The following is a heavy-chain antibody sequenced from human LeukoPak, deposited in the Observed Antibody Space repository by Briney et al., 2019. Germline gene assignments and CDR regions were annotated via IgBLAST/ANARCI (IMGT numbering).Heavy chain of an antibody. CDR3: AREQYSSSWSPNWFDP. CDR2: IYTSGST. J-gene: IGHJ5*02. CDR1: GGSISSYY. Sequence: SGTLSLTCTVSGGSISSYYWSWIRQPAGKGLEWIGRIYTSGSTNYNPSLKSRVTMSVDTSKNQFSLKLSSVTAADTAVYYCAREQYSSSWSPNWFDPWGQGTLVTVSS. V-gene: IGHV4-4*07. D-gene: IGHD6-13*01.